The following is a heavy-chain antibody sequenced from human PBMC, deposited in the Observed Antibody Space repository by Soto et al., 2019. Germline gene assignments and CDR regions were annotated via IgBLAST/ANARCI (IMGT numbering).Heavy chain of an antibody. V-gene: IGHV4-59*01. CDR3: VRDLNGSGDY. CDR2: IYYSGST. J-gene: IGHJ4*02. Sequence: PSETLSLTCTVSGGSISSYYWSWIRQPPGKGLEWIGYIYYSGSTNYTPSLGSRGTISLDTSKNQLSLSLRSVTAADTAIYFCVRDLNGSGDYWGQGTLVTVSS. D-gene: IGHD3-10*01. CDR1: GGSISSYY.